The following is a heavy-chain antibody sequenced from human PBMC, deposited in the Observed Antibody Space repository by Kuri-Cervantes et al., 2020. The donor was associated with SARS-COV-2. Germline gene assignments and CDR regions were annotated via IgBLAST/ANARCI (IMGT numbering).Heavy chain of an antibody. CDR2: IYYSGST. D-gene: IGHD3-22*01. CDR3: ARTGYYDSSGPVGWFDP. V-gene: IGHV4-30-4*08. J-gene: IGHJ5*02. Sequence: SETLSLTCTVSGGSISSGDYYWSWIRQPPGKGLEWIGYIYYSGSTYYSPSLKSRVTISVDTPKNQFSLKLSSVTAVDTAVYYCARTGYYDSSGPVGWFDPWGQGALVTVSS. CDR1: GGSISSGDYY.